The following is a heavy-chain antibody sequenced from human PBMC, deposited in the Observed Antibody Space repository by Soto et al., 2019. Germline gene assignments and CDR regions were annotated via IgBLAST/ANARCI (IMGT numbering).Heavy chain of an antibody. Sequence: GASVKVSCKASGYTFTSYSMHWVRQAPGQRLEWMGWINAANGNTKYSQNYPGRVTITRDTSASTAYMELSSLRSEDTAVYYCARMIGQLPHPYYYGMDVWGQGTTVTVSS. J-gene: IGHJ6*02. CDR3: ARMIGQLPHPYYYGMDV. CDR1: GYTFTSYS. CDR2: INAANGNT. D-gene: IGHD2-2*01. V-gene: IGHV1-3*01.